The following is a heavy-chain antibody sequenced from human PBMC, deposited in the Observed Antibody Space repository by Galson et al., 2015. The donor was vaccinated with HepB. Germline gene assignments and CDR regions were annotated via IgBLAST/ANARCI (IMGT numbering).Heavy chain of an antibody. J-gene: IGHJ4*02. V-gene: IGHV3-9*01. Sequence: SLRLSCAASGFTFDDYAMHWVRQAPGKGLEWVSGISWNSGSIGYADSVKGRFTISRDNAKNSLYLQMNSLRAEDTALYYCAKDLERFGEFEYYFDYWGQGTLVTVSS. CDR2: ISWNSGSI. CDR1: GFTFDDYA. D-gene: IGHD3-10*01. CDR3: AKDLERFGEFEYYFDY.